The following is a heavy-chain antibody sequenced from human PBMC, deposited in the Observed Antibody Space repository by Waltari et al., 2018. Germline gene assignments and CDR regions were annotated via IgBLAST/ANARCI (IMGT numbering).Heavy chain of an antibody. CDR3: AHRSILTGYYRGPEEAFDI. V-gene: IGHV2-5*01. Sequence: QITLKESGPTLVKPTQTLTLTCTFSGFSLSTSGVGVGWIRQPPGQALEWLALIYWNDDKRYSPSLKSRLTITKDTSKNQVVLTMTNMDPVDTATYYCAHRSILTGYYRGPEEAFDIWGQGTMVTVSS. D-gene: IGHD3-9*01. CDR2: IYWNDDK. J-gene: IGHJ3*02. CDR1: GFSLSTSGVG.